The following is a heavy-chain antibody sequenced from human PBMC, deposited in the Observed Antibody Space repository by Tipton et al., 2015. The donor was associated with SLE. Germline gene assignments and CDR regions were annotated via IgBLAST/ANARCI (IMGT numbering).Heavy chain of an antibody. CDR2: IWYDGSNH. CDR1: GFNFRNYG. D-gene: IGHD1-26*01. J-gene: IGHJ4*02. Sequence: SLRLSCAASGFNFRNYGMYWIRQVPGKGLEWVAIIWYDGSNHYYADSVRGRFTISRDNFKNMLYLEINSLRGEDTALYYCVLRPDNEGVGRGYWGQGILVTVSS. V-gene: IGHV3-33*01. CDR3: VLRPDNEGVGRGY.